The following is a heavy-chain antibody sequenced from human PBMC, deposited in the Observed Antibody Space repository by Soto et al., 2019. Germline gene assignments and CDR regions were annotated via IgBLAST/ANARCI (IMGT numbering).Heavy chain of an antibody. V-gene: IGHV4-30-4*01. Sequence: TLSLTCSVSGGSISSGDYYWSWIRQPPGKGLEWIGYIYYSGSTYYNPSLKSRVTISVDTSKNQFSLKLSSVTAADTAVYYCARERPDGARLDPWGQGTLVTSPQ. D-gene: IGHD6-6*01. J-gene: IGHJ5*02. CDR1: GGSISSGDYY. CDR2: IYYSGST. CDR3: ARERPDGARLDP.